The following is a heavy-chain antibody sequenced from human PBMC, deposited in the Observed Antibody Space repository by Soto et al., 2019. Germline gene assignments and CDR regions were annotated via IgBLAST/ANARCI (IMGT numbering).Heavy chain of an antibody. CDR2: ISTTSTYT. V-gene: IGHV3-21*01. CDR1: GFTFTRYY. D-gene: IGHD3-3*01. CDR3: ARDDGVSSTHVKAFDI. J-gene: IGHJ3*02. Sequence: PGGSLRLSCAASGFTFTRYYMNWVRQAPGKGLEWVSSISTTSTYTHYADSLKGRFTISRDNAKKLLYLEMDSLRAEDTAVYYCARDDGVSSTHVKAFDIWGQGTQVTVSS.